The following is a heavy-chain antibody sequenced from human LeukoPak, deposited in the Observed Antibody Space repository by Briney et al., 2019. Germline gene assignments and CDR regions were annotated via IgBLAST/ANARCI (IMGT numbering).Heavy chain of an antibody. CDR1: GGTFTSYA. D-gene: IGHD5-12*01. CDR2: IIPISGTA. Sequence: GASVKVSCKASGGTFTSYAISWVRQAPGQGLEWMGGIIPISGTANYAQKFQGRVTITTDRSTSTAYMELSSLRSEDTAVYYCARTGWGGYDENYYFYYYMDVWGKGTTVTVSS. CDR3: ARTGWGGYDENYYFYYYMDV. J-gene: IGHJ6*03. V-gene: IGHV1-69*05.